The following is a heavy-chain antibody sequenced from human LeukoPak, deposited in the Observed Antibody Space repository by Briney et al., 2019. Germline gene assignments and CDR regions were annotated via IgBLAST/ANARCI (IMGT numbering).Heavy chain of an antibody. CDR3: ARGAYYDILTDYYNPSPFDY. J-gene: IGHJ4*02. Sequence: PSQTLSLTCTVSGGSISSGSYYWSWIRQPAGKGLGWIGRIYTSGSTYYNSSLKSRVTISLDTSKYQFSLKLSSVTAADTAVYYCARGAYYDILTDYYNPSPFDYWGQGTLVTVSS. CDR2: IYTSGST. V-gene: IGHV4-61*02. D-gene: IGHD3-9*01. CDR1: GGSISSGSYY.